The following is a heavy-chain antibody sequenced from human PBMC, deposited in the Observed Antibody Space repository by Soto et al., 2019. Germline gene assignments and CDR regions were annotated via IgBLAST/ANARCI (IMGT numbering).Heavy chain of an antibody. CDR2: ISYDGSNK. CDR1: GFTFSSYA. Sequence: GGFLRLSCAASGFTFSSYAMHWVRQAPGKGLEWVAVISYDGSNKYYADSVKGRFTISRDNSKNTLYLQMNSLRAEDTAVYYCARDRATAMVTGAFDIWGQGTMVTVSS. CDR3: ARDRATAMVTGAFDI. V-gene: IGHV3-30-3*01. D-gene: IGHD5-18*01. J-gene: IGHJ3*02.